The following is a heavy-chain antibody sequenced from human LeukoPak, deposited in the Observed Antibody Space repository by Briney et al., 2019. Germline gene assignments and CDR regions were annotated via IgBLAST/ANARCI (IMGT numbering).Heavy chain of an antibody. CDR2: ISYDGSNK. D-gene: IGHD3-22*01. Sequence: GRSLRLSCAASGFTFSSYAMHWVRQAPGKGLEWVAVISYDGSNKYYADSVKGRFTISRDNSKNTLYLQMNSLRAEDTAVYYCARDADYYDSSGYYSDYWGQGTLVTVSS. J-gene: IGHJ4*02. V-gene: IGHV3-30-3*01. CDR1: GFTFSSYA. CDR3: ARDADYYDSSGYYSDY.